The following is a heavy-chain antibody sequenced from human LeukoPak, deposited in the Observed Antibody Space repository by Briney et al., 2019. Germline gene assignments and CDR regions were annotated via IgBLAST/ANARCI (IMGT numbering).Heavy chain of an antibody. J-gene: IGHJ5*01. V-gene: IGHV3-23*01. CDR2: ISPRGDIT. CDR1: GFSFSSHG. Sequence: PGGSLRLSCAASGFSFSSHGMNWVRQAPGKGLEWVSGISPRGDITYYTDSVKGRFTVSRDNFKNTVHLQVNSLRPEDTAVYFCAKDDAWIRFASWGQGILVTVSS. CDR3: AKDDAWIRFAS. D-gene: IGHD5-12*01.